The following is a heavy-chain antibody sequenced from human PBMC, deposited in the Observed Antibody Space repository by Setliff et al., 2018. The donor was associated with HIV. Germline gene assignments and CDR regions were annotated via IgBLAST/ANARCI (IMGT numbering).Heavy chain of an antibody. CDR1: GASISSNSYY. Sequence: PSETLSLTCSVSGASISSNSYYWGWIRQPPGKGLEWVGSIYFSGSVFYNPSLNSRVIISIDTSRNQFSLKLSSVTGADTAVYYCARRPIKGYGPFDSWGPGTLVTVSS. CDR3: ARRPIKGYGPFDS. V-gene: IGHV4-39*01. CDR2: IYFSGSV. D-gene: IGHD2-15*01. J-gene: IGHJ4*02.